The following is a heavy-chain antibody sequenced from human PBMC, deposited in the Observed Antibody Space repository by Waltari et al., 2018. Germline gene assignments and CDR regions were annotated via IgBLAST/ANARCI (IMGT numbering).Heavy chain of an antibody. D-gene: IGHD2-8*02. CDR3: VRLEDCSGPGGNCYSGDSFALDV. CDR1: GGSFSGYY. Sequence: QVQLQQWAAAPLHTSETLSPTCAVHGGSFSGYYWGWHRQPPRKGLEWIGEINHNGNRNCNPSLRSRVTMLIDTSRSQFSLKVNSVTAADTAVYYCVRLEDCSGPGGNCYSGDSFALDVWGQGTTVTVSS. J-gene: IGHJ6*02. CDR2: INHNGNR. V-gene: IGHV4-34*02.